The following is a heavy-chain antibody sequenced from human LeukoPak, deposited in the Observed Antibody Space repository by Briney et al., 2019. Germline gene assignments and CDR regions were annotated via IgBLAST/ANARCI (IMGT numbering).Heavy chain of an antibody. CDR2: FSSGGSA. CDR1: GGSISSSSYY. D-gene: IGHD1-7*01. CDR3: ARKQTGTMYDV. V-gene: IGHV4-39*07. J-gene: IGHJ4*02. Sequence: SQTLSLTCIVPGGSISSSSYYWAWIRQSPGRGLEWIGTFSSGGSAYYNPSLTSRVSISKDTSDNQFSLRLYSVTAADTAVYYCARKQTGTMYDVWGQGTQVTVSS.